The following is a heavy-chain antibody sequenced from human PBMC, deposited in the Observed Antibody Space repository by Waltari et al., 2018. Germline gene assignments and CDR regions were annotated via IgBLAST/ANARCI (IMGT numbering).Heavy chain of an antibody. CDR2: INHSGST. CDR1: GGSFSGYY. CDR3: ASRSESSGTFDY. D-gene: IGHD3-22*01. J-gene: IGHJ4*02. V-gene: IGHV4-34*01. Sequence: QVQLQQWGAGLLKPSETLSLTYAVYGGSFSGYYWSWIRQPPGKGLEWIGEINHSGSTNYNPSLKSRVTISVDTSKNQFSLKLSSVTAADTAVYYCASRSESSGTFDYWGQGTLVTVSS.